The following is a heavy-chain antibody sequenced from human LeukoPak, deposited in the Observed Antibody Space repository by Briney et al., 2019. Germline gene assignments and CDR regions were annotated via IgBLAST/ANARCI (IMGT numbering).Heavy chain of an antibody. CDR1: GGSFSGYY. V-gene: IGHV4-34*01. CDR3: ARGYGDYVSFYYYGMDV. D-gene: IGHD4-17*01. Sequence: SETLSLTCAVYGGSFSGYYWSWIRQPPGKGLEWIGEINHSGSTNYNPSLKSRVTISVDTSKNQFSLKLSSVTAADTAVYYCARGYGDYVSFYYYGMDVWGQGTTVTVYS. CDR2: INHSGST. J-gene: IGHJ6*02.